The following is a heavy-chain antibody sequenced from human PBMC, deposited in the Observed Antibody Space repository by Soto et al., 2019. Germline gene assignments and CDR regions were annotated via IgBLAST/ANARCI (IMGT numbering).Heavy chain of an antibody. CDR3: ARRGGDILTGYLNWFDP. J-gene: IGHJ5*02. Sequence: SETLSLTCTVSGGSISSYDWSWIRQPPGKGLEWIGYIYYSGSTYYNPSLKSRVTISVDTSKNQFSLKLSSVTAADTAVYYCARRGGDILTGYLNWFDPWGQGTLVTVSS. D-gene: IGHD3-9*01. V-gene: IGHV4-59*04. CDR1: GGSISSYD. CDR2: IYYSGST.